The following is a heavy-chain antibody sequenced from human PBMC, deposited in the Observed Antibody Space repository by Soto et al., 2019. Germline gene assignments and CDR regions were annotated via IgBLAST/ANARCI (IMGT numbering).Heavy chain of an antibody. J-gene: IGHJ5*02. Sequence: QVQLVQSGAEVKKPGSSVKVSCKASGVTFSTYTLSWVRQAPGQGLEWMGRIIPIIGVTNYAQNFQARVTITADKLTNTACMALSSLTSYDTAGYYCAMEGTDMADTWFDPWGQGTLVTVSS. CDR2: IIPIIGVT. CDR1: GVTFSTYT. D-gene: IGHD5-18*01. CDR3: AMEGTDMADTWFDP. V-gene: IGHV1-69*02.